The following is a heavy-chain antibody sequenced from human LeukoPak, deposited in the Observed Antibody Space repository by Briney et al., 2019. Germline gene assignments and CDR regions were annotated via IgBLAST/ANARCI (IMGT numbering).Heavy chain of an antibody. D-gene: IGHD2-15*01. CDR1: GYTFTGHY. Sequence: GASVKVSCKTSGYTFTGHYMHWVRQAPGQGLEWMGWINPDSGGTNYAKKFQGRVTMTRDTSISTAYMELSRLRSDDTAVYYCARDREAYCSGGSCYTAGYYYYYGMDVWGQGTTVTVSS. V-gene: IGHV1-2*02. CDR2: INPDSGGT. CDR3: ARDREAYCSGGSCYTAGYYYYYGMDV. J-gene: IGHJ6*02.